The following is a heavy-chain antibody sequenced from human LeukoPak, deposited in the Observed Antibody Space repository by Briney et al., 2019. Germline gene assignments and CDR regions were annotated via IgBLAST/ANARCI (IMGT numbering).Heavy chain of an antibody. CDR1: GGSFSGYY. D-gene: IGHD3-10*01. J-gene: IGHJ4*02. Sequence: SETLSLTCAVSGGSFSGYYWSWIRHPPGKGLEWIGEINHSGSTNYNPSLKSRVTISVDTSKNQFSLKLSSVTAADTAVYYCARGGYGSGSYYKLFDYWGQGTLVTVSS. CDR3: ARGGYGSGSYYKLFDY. CDR2: INHSGST. V-gene: IGHV4-34*01.